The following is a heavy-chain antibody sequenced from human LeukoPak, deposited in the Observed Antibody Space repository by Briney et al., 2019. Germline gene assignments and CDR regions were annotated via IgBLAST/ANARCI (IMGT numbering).Heavy chain of an antibody. Sequence: PSETLSLTCTVSGDSISSSISYWGWIRQPPGKGLEWIGSIYYSGSTHYNPSLKSRVFISVDTPKNQFSLKLSSVTAADTAVYYCARNHTHEGYGYYFDYWGQGTLITVSS. D-gene: IGHD5-18*01. CDR1: GDSISSSISY. J-gene: IGHJ4*02. CDR3: ARNHTHEGYGYYFDY. V-gene: IGHV4-39*01. CDR2: IYYSGST.